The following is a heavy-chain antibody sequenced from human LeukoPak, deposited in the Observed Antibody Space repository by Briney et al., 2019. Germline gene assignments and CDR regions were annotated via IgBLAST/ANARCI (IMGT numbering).Heavy chain of an antibody. CDR2: ISGSGGST. D-gene: IGHD2/OR15-2a*01. J-gene: IGHJ3*02. Sequence: GGSLRLSCAASGFTFSSYAMSWVRQAPGKGLEWVSAISGSGGSTYSADSVRGRFTISRDNSKNTLYLQMNSLRAEDTAVYYCAKEGRVIVANDAFDIWGQGTMVTVSS. CDR3: AKEGRVIVANDAFDI. CDR1: GFTFSSYA. V-gene: IGHV3-23*01.